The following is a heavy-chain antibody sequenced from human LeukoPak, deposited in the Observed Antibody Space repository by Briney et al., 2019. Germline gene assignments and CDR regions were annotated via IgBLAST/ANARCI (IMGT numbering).Heavy chain of an antibody. J-gene: IGHJ4*02. V-gene: IGHV4-59*01. CDR1: GGSISSYY. Sequence: ASETLSLTCTVSGGSISSYYWSWIRQPPGKGLEWIGYIYYSGSTNYNPSLKSRVTISVDTSKNQFSLKLSSVTAADPAVYYCARDSGYSYGLDYWGQGTLVTVSS. CDR3: ARDSGYSYGLDY. CDR2: IYYSGST. D-gene: IGHD5-18*01.